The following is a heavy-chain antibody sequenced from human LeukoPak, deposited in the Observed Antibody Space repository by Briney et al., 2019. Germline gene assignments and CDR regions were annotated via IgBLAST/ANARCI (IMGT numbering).Heavy chain of an antibody. D-gene: IGHD2-2*01. CDR3: ARDPGDDFVVPGDP. Sequence: GASVKVSCKVSGDTFTNYAMSWVRQAPGQGLEWMGWINTNTGNPTYAQGFTGRFVFSLDTSVSTTYLQISSLKAEDTAVYYCARDPGDDFVVPGDPWGQGTLVTVSS. V-gene: IGHV7-4-1*02. CDR2: INTNTGNP. J-gene: IGHJ5*02. CDR1: GDTFTNYA.